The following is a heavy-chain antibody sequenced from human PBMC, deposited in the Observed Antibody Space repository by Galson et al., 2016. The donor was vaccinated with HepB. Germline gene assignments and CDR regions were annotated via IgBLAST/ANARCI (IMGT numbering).Heavy chain of an antibody. CDR1: GFTFSTYS. J-gene: IGHJ6*02. D-gene: IGHD2-2*01. Sequence: SLRLSCAASGFTFSTYSMNWVRQAPGKGLEWVSSISGNSNYIYHADSVKGRFTISRDNAKNSLYLQMDSLRAEDTALYYCARVPMPATYYYGMDVWGQGTTVIVSS. CDR3: ARVPMPATYYYGMDV. V-gene: IGHV3-21*01. CDR2: ISGNSNYI.